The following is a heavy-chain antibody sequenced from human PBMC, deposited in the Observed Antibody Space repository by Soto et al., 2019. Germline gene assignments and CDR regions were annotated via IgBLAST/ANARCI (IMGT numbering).Heavy chain of an antibody. CDR1: GFTFGDYA. CDR2: IRIKAYGGTT. D-gene: IGHD2-2*01. Sequence: GWSLRLSCTASGFTFGDYAMSWVRQAPGKGLEWVGFIRIKAYGGTTEYAASVKGRFTISRDDSKSIAYLQMNSLKTEDKAVYYSTRAVGGDIVVVTAASPGLFNTWAQGTLVTVSS. V-gene: IGHV3-49*04. J-gene: IGHJ5*02. CDR3: TRAVGGDIVVVTAASPGLFNT.